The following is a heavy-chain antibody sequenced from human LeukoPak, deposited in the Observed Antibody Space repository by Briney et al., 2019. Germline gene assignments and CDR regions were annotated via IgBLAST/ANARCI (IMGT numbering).Heavy chain of an antibody. J-gene: IGHJ3*02. CDR2: IDYTGTT. CDR3: ARRRIVGAKPAFAI. Sequence: SETLSLTCTVSGGSIISSSYYWGWIRQPPGKALEWLGIIDYTGTTYYKASLKNQVTISVDTSKKRFSLKLSSVTAADTAVYYCARRRIVGAKPAFAICGQGTMVTVSS. V-gene: IGHV4-39*01. D-gene: IGHD1-26*01. CDR1: GGSIISSSYY.